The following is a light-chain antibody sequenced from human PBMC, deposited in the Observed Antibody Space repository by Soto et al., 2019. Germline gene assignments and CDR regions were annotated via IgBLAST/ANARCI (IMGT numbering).Light chain of an antibody. V-gene: IGKV3-11*01. J-gene: IGKJ1*01. CDR3: QQRSTWPWT. CDR2: DAS. Sequence: EIVLTQSPATLSLSPGERATLSYRASQSVSSYLAWYQQKPGQAPRLLIYDASNRATGIPARFSGSGSGTDFTLTISSLEPEDFAVYYCQQRSTWPWTFGQGTKVDIK. CDR1: QSVSSY.